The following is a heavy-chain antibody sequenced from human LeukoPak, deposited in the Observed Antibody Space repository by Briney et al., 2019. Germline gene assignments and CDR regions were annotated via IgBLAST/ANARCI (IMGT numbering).Heavy chain of an antibody. Sequence: SETLSLTCTVSGGSISSSTYYWGWIRQPPGKGLEWIGNVYYSGSTYYRPSLKSRVAISVDTSKNHFSLKLSSVTAADTAVYYCARLSYSSSPKADYWGQGTMVTVSS. CDR1: GGSISSSTYY. CDR2: VYYSGST. J-gene: IGHJ4*02. CDR3: ARLSYSSSPKADY. V-gene: IGHV4-39*02. D-gene: IGHD6-6*01.